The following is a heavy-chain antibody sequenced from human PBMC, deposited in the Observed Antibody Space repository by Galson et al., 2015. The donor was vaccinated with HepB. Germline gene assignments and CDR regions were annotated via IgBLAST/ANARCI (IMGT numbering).Heavy chain of an antibody. D-gene: IGHD6-19*01. CDR3: AREDITVAGKIFDY. CDR2: INPNTGGT. V-gene: IGHV1-2*02. Sequence: SVKVSCKASGYTFTGYYMHWVRQAPGQGLEWMGGINPNTGGTNYARKFQGRVTMTRDTSISTAYMELNRLRSDDTAVYYCAREDITVAGKIFDYWGQGTLVTVSS. J-gene: IGHJ4*02. CDR1: GYTFTGYY.